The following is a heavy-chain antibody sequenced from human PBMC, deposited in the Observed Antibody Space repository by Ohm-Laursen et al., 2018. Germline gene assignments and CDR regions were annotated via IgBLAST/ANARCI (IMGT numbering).Heavy chain of an antibody. D-gene: IGHD6-6*01. CDR2: IYYNGNP. CDR3: VLYSSFLVS. CDR1: GGSLRNYY. V-gene: IGHV4-59*08. J-gene: IGHJ5*02. Sequence: SETLSLTWIVSGGSLRNYYWSWIRQPPGKGLEWIGYIYYNGNPRYNPSLESRVTISVDPSKNQFSLKLNSVTAADTALYYCVLYSSFLVSWGQGTLVTVSS.